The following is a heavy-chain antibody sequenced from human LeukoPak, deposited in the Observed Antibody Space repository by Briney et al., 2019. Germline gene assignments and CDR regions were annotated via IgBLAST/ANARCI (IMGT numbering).Heavy chain of an antibody. CDR2: ILGSGGNK. CDR1: GFTFTSHA. D-gene: IGHD2-21*02. J-gene: IGHJ4*02. Sequence: PGGSLRLSCAASGFTFTSHAMSWVRQAPGKVLEWASSILGSGGNKYYADSVKGRFTISRDNPKNPPYLQMNSLRAEDTAVYYCAKVPAYCGGDCLFDYWGQGTLVTVSS. V-gene: IGHV3-23*01. CDR3: AKVPAYCGGDCLFDY.